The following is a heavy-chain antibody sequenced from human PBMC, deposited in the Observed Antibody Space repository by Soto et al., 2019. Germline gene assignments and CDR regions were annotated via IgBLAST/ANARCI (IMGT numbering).Heavy chain of an antibody. CDR2: INHSGSV. V-gene: IGHV4-34*01. CDR1: GGAFHGYY. J-gene: IGHJ5*02. CDR3: AKGPQTGYYDSGTFYSSVP. D-gene: IGHD3-10*01. Sequence: NPSETLSLTCAVYGGAFHGYYWSFIRQPPCKWREWIVEINHSGSVNFNPTFKSRVSILLDTSKNQMSLQLSSVSAADTAIYYCAKGPQTGYYDSGTFYSSVPWGQGTLVTVSS.